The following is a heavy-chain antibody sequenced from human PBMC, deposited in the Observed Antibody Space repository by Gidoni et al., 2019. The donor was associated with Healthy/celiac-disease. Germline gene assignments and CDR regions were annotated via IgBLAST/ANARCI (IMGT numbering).Heavy chain of an antibody. Sequence: QVQLVESGGGVVQPGRSLGRSCAASGFTFSSYAMHWVRQAPGKGLGWVAVISYDGINKYYADSVKGRFTISRDNSKNTLYLQMNSLRAEDTAVYYCASLYGGSYQAFDFWGQGTLVTVSS. CDR2: ISYDGINK. V-gene: IGHV3-30-3*01. CDR1: GFTFSSYA. J-gene: IGHJ4*02. CDR3: ASLYGGSYQAFDF. D-gene: IGHD1-26*01.